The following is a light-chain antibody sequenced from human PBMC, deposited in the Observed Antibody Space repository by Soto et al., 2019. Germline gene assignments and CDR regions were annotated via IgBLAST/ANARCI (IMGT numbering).Light chain of an antibody. CDR1: SSNIGAGYD. J-gene: IGLJ3*02. CDR2: GNS. Sequence: QSVLTQPPSVSGAPGQRVTISCTGSSSNIGAGYDVHWYQQLPGTAPKLLIYGNSNRPSGVSDRFSGSKSGASGSLAITGLQTEDEAVYYCQSFDTRLTGSRVFGGGTQLTVL. CDR3: QSFDTRLTGSRV. V-gene: IGLV1-40*01.